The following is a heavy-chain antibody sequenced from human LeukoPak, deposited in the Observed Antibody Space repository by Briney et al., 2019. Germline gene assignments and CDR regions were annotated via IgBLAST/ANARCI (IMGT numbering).Heavy chain of an antibody. Sequence: GGSLRLSCAASGFTFSSYGMHWVRQAPGEGLEWVAFIRYDGSNKYYADSVKGRFSISRDNSKNTLYLQMNSLRAEDTAVYYCAEVTQHYYYDSSGYFPYYFDYWGQGTLVTVSS. J-gene: IGHJ4*02. D-gene: IGHD3-22*01. V-gene: IGHV3-30*02. CDR2: IRYDGSNK. CDR3: AEVTQHYYYDSSGYFPYYFDY. CDR1: GFTFSSYG.